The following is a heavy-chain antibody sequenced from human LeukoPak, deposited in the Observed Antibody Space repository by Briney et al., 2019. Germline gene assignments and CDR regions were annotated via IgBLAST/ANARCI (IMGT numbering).Heavy chain of an antibody. J-gene: IGHJ4*02. V-gene: IGHV4-39*01. CDR3: ASGSGTWSPDY. CDR1: GGSISSSSYY. Sequence: SETLSLTCTVSGGSISSSSYYWGWIRQPPGKGLEWIGSIYYSGSTYYNPSLKSRVTISVDTSKNQFSLKLSSVTAADTAVYYCASGSGTWSPDYWGQGTLVTVSS. CDR2: IYYSGST. D-gene: IGHD3-10*01.